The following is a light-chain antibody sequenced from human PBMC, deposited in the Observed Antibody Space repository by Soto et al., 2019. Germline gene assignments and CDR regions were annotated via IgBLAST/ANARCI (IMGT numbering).Light chain of an antibody. CDR1: QTVSSSY. Sequence: EIVLTQSPGTLSLSPGERATLYCRASQTVSSSYLAWYQQKLGQAPRLLIYGASSRATGIPDRFSGSGSGTDFTLTISRLEPEDFAVYYCQQYGSSVFTFGPGTKVDIK. CDR2: GAS. CDR3: QQYGSSVFT. J-gene: IGKJ3*01. V-gene: IGKV3-20*01.